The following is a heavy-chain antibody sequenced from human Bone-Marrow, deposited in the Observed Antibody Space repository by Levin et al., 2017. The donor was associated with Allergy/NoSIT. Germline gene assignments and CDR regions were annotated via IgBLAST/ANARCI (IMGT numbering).Heavy chain of an antibody. J-gene: IGHJ6*02. D-gene: IGHD3-3*01. CDR1: GFTFSSYG. Sequence: GGSLRLSCAASGFTFSSYGMHWVRQAPGKGLEWVAVISYDGSNKYYADSVKGRFTISRDNSKNTLYLQMNSLRAEDTAVYYCAKDLLWTDPKAPQVLRFLEWLLSVTEYYYYGMDVWGQGTTVTVSS. CDR3: AKDLLWTDPKAPQVLRFLEWLLSVTEYYYYGMDV. CDR2: ISYDGSNK. V-gene: IGHV3-30*18.